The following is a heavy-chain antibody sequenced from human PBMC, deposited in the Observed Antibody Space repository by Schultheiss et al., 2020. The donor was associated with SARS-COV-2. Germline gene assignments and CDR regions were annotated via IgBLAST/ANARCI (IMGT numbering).Heavy chain of an antibody. D-gene: IGHD3/OR15-3a*01. J-gene: IGHJ5*02. CDR1: GLTFSSYA. CDR2: ISGSGGST. V-gene: IGHV3-23*01. Sequence: GGSLRLSCAASGLTFSSYAMSWVRQAPGKGLEWVSAISGSGGSTSYADSVKGRFTLSRDNSKNSLYLQMNSLRDEDTAVYYCAREMGGGGWTWFDPWGQGTLVTVSS. CDR3: AREMGGGGWTWFDP.